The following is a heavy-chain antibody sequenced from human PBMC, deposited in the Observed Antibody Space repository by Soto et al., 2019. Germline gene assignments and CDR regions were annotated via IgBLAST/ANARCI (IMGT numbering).Heavy chain of an antibody. CDR1: GGTFSSYA. CDR2: IIPIFGTA. CDR3: ARGRGGYYDYVWGSYRSYYFDY. V-gene: IGHV1-69*13. D-gene: IGHD3-16*02. J-gene: IGHJ4*01. Sequence: SVKVSCKASGGTFSSYAISWVRQAPGQGLEWMGGIIPIFGTANYAQKFQGRVTITADESTSTAYMELSSLRSEDTAVSYCARGRGGYYDYVWGSYRSYYFDYWG.